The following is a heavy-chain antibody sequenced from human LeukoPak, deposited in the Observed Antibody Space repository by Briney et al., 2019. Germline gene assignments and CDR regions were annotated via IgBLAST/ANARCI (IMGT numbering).Heavy chain of an antibody. Sequence: GGSLRLSCSASGFTFRSHAMHWVRQAPGEGLVWVSRLKGDGSEASYADSVKGRFTISRDNAKNTLYLQMSSLRAEDTAVYYCAREDFTGPVTAYLDYWGQGAPVTVSS. D-gene: IGHD2-21*02. CDR1: GFTFRSHA. CDR2: LKGDGSEA. J-gene: IGHJ4*02. V-gene: IGHV3-74*01. CDR3: AREDFTGPVTAYLDY.